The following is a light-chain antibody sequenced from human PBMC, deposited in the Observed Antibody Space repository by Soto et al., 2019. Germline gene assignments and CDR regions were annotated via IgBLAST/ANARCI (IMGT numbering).Light chain of an antibody. CDR3: QQYNNWPTWT. J-gene: IGKJ1*01. V-gene: IGKV3-15*01. Sequence: EIVMTQSPATLSVSPGERATLSFRASQSVSSNLAWYQQKPGQAPRLLIYGASTRATGIPARFSVSGSGTEFTLTISSLQSEDFAVYYCQQYNNWPTWTFGQGTKVEIK. CDR1: QSVSSN. CDR2: GAS.